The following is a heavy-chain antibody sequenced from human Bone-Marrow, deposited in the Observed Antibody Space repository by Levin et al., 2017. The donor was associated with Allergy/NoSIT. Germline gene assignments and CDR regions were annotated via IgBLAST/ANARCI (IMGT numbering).Heavy chain of an antibody. Sequence: LSLTCAASGFPFSNAWMSWVRQAPGKGLEWVGRIKSKTDGGTTDYAAPVKGRFTISRDDSKNTLYLQMNSLKTEDTAVYYCTTDDYSNYGGGDIYYDDGMDVWGQGTTVTVSS. CDR3: TTDDYSNYGGGDIYYDDGMDV. CDR1: GFPFSNAW. CDR2: IKSKTDGGTT. V-gene: IGHV3-15*01. J-gene: IGHJ6*02. D-gene: IGHD4-11*01.